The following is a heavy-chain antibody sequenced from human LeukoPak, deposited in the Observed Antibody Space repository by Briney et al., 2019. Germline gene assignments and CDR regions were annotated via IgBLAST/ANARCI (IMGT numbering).Heavy chain of an antibody. CDR2: ISGSGGST. J-gene: IGHJ4*02. D-gene: IGHD5-18*01. CDR3: AKDQGYSYGPLDY. Sequence: GGSLRLSCAASGFTFSSYAMSWVRQAPGKGLEWISAISGSGGSTYYADSVKGRFTISRDNSKNTLYLQMNSLRAEDTAVYYCAKDQGYSYGPLDYWGQGTLVTVSS. V-gene: IGHV3-23*01. CDR1: GFTFSSYA.